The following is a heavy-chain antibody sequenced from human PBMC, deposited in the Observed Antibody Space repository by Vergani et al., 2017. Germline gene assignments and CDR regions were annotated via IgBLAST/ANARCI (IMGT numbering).Heavy chain of an antibody. J-gene: IGHJ2*01. Sequence: QLQLQESGPGLVKPSETLSLTCTVSGGSISSGSYYWGWIRQPPGKGLEWIGSIYYSGSTYYNPSLKSRVTISVDTSKNQFSLKLSSVTAADTAVYYCARDSYGGDWYFDLWGRGTLVTVSS. D-gene: IGHD4-23*01. V-gene: IGHV4-39*07. CDR2: IYYSGST. CDR3: ARDSYGGDWYFDL. CDR1: GGSISSGSYY.